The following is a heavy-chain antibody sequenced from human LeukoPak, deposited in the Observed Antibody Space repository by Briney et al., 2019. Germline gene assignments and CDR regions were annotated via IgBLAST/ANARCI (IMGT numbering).Heavy chain of an antibody. D-gene: IGHD5-24*01. CDR2: IRYDENTK. Sequence: GGSLRLSCAASGFRFSDYGMQWVRQAPGKGLEWVACIRYDENTKYYVDSAKGRFTVSRDNSKNTLYLQMDRLRADDTAVYYCAKENTRDGYRHFHKWGQGTLVTVSS. V-gene: IGHV3-30*02. CDR3: AKENTRDGYRHFHK. CDR1: GFRFSDYG. J-gene: IGHJ4*02.